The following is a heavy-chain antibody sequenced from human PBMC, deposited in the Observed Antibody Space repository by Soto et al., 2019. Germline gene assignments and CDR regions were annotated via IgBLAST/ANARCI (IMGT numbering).Heavy chain of an antibody. V-gene: IGHV4-61*01. CDR1: GGSVSSGSYY. CDR3: ARGTVAGEYNWFDP. CDR2: IYYSGST. J-gene: IGHJ5*02. D-gene: IGHD6-19*01. Sequence: PSETLSLTCTVSGGSVSSGSYYWSWIRQPPGKGLEWIGYIYYSGSTNYNTSLKSRVTISVDTSKNQLSLKLSSVTAADTAVYYCARGTVAGEYNWFDPWGQGTLVTVSS.